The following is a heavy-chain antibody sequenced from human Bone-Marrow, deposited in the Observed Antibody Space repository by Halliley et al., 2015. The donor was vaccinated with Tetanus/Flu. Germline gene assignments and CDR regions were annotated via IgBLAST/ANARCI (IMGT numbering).Heavy chain of an antibody. V-gene: IGHV4-34*01. CDR3: ARGPMEGTSSNRHYDY. Sequence: GLVKPSETLSLTCAVSGGAFSGYHWTWIRQSPGNRLEWIGEINRDGTTNYNPSLQSRVTMSVDATKKRFSLNLRSVAAADTAVYYCARGPMEGTSSNRHYDYWGQGTLVTVSS. CDR1: GGAFSGYH. CDR2: INRDGTT. J-gene: IGHJ4*02. D-gene: IGHD6-6*01.